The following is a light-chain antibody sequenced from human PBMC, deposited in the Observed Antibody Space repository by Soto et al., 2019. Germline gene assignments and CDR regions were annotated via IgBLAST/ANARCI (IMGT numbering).Light chain of an antibody. V-gene: IGKV3D-15*01. Sequence: EIVMTQSPVTLSVSPGERATLSCRASQSVSSNLVWYQQKPGQAPRLLISGASTRATDIPARFSGSGSGTEFTLTISGLQSEDFAVYFCQQYNNWPLTFGGGTKVEI. CDR2: GAS. CDR3: QQYNNWPLT. CDR1: QSVSSN. J-gene: IGKJ4*01.